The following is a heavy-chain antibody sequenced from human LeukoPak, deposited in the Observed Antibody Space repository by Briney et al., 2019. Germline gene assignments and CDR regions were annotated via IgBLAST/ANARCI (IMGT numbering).Heavy chain of an antibody. D-gene: IGHD4-23*01. J-gene: IGHJ1*01. CDR2: ISAYNGNT. V-gene: IGHV1-18*01. CDR3: ARDPSMTTVVTVAEYFQH. CDR1: GYTFTSYG. Sequence: ASVKVSCKASGYTFTSYGISWVRQAPGQGLEWMGWISAYNGNTNYAQKLQGRVTMTTDTSTSTAYMELRSLRSDDTAVYYCARDPSMTTVVTVAEYFQHWGQGTLVTVSS.